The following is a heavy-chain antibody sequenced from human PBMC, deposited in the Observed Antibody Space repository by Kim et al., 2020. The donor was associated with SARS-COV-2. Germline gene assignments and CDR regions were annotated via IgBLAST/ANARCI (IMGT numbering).Heavy chain of an antibody. V-gene: IGHV3-21*03. CDR3: AREDDSNYVSSLDD. D-gene: IGHD3-22*01. J-gene: IGHJ4*02. Sequence: ADLVKGRFTISRDNAKNALDLQINSLRAEDTAVYYCAREDDSNYVSSLDDWGQGTRVTVSS.